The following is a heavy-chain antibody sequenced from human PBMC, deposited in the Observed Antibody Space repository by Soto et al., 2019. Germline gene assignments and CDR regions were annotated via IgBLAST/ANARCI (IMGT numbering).Heavy chain of an antibody. V-gene: IGHV3-66*01. J-gene: IGHJ3*02. CDR2: IYSGGST. D-gene: IGHD3-3*01. CDR1: GFTVSSNY. CDR3: ARDLLRGADAFDI. Sequence: GGSLRLSCAASGFTVSSNYMSWVRQAPGKGLEWVSVIYSGGSTYYADSVKGRFTISRDKSKNTLYLQMNSLRAEDTAVYYCARDLLRGADAFDIWGQGTMVTVSS.